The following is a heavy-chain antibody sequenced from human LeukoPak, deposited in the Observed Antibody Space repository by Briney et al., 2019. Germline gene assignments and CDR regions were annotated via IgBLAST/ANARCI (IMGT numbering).Heavy chain of an antibody. D-gene: IGHD3-22*01. CDR2: ISSSSSYI. Sequence: GGSLRLSCATSGFTFSNYSMNWVRQAPGKGLEWVSCISSSSSYIYYADSMKGRFTISRDNAKNSLYLQVNSLRAEDTAVYYCARDRSYYDTSGYYRDPDSFDIWGQGTMVTVSS. CDR1: GFTFSNYS. J-gene: IGHJ3*02. CDR3: ARDRSYYDTSGYYRDPDSFDI. V-gene: IGHV3-21*01.